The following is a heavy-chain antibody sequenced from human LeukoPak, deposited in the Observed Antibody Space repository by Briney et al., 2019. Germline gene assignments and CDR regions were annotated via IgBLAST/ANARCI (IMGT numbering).Heavy chain of an antibody. CDR3: ARWYCSSPNCHSYYYGMDV. Sequence: GGSLRLSCAASGFTFSTYWMAWVRQAPGKGLEWVANIKQDGSQKDYVDSVRGRFIISRDNDKNLLYLQMNSLRAEDTAVYYCARWYCSSPNCHSYYYGMDVWGQGTTVTVSS. V-gene: IGHV3-7*02. J-gene: IGHJ6*02. D-gene: IGHD2-2*01. CDR1: GFTFSTYW. CDR2: IKQDGSQK.